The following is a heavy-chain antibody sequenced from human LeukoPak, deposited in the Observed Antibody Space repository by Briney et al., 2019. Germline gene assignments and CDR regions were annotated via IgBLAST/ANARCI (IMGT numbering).Heavy chain of an antibody. CDR3: AAQGGSGDLRY. V-gene: IGHV3-15*01. D-gene: IGHD4-17*01. CDR1: GFTFSNTW. J-gene: IGHJ4*02. CDR2: IKRIIDGGTT. Sequence: GGSLRLSCAASGFTFSNTWMNWVRQAPGKGLEWVDRIKRIIDGGTTDYAAPVKGRFTVSRDDSINTLYLQMSSLKTEDTAVYYCAAQGGSGDLRYWGQGTLVTVSS.